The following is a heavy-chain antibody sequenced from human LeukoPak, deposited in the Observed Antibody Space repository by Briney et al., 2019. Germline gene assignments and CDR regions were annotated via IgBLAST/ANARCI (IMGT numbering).Heavy chain of an antibody. CDR2: MYYSGST. D-gene: IGHD3-10*01. CDR3: ARTDYLENKNGP. Sequence: SETLSLTCTVSGGSISSGDYYWSWIRQPPGKGLEWIAYMYYSGSTYYNPSLKSRVTMSADTSKNQLSLKLSSVTAADPAVYFWARTDYLENKNGPLGQGSPVTVSS. V-gene: IGHV4-30-4*01. J-gene: IGHJ5*02. CDR1: GGSISSGDYY.